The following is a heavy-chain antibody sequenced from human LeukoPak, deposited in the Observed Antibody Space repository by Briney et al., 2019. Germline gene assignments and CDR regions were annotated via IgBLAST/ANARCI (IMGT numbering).Heavy chain of an antibody. V-gene: IGHV3-48*03. Sequence: GGSLRLSCAASRFTFSSYAMSWVRQAPGKGLEWVSYISSSGNTRYYADSVKGRFTISRDNAKNSLYLQMNSLRAEDTAVYYCARDISWYYPDYWGQGTLVTVSS. CDR1: RFTFSSYA. CDR3: ARDISWYYPDY. J-gene: IGHJ4*02. D-gene: IGHD6-13*01. CDR2: ISSSGNTR.